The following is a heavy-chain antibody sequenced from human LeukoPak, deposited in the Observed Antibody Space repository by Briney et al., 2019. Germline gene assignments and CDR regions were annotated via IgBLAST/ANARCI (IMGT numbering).Heavy chain of an antibody. CDR3: ARETDCSSTSCYPGYYYMDV. J-gene: IGHJ6*03. D-gene: IGHD2-2*01. V-gene: IGHV1-18*01. CDR2: ISACNGNT. CDR1: GYTFTSYG. Sequence: ASVKVSCKASGYTFTSYGISWVRQAPGQGLEWMGWISACNGNTNYAQKLQGRVTMTTDTSTSTAYMELRSPRSDDTAVYYCARETDCSSTSCYPGYYYMDVWGKGTTVTVSS.